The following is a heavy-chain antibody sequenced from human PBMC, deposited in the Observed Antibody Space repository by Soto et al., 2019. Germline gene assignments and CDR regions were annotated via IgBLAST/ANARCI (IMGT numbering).Heavy chain of an antibody. CDR3: ARVVVDAFDI. CDR2: IYYSGST. Sequence: PSDTLSLTCTVSGGSISSYYWSWIRQPPGKGLEWIGYIYYSGSTNYNPSLKSRVTISVDTSKNQFSLKLSSVTAADTAVYYCARVVVDAFDIWGQGTMVTVSS. V-gene: IGHV4-59*07. J-gene: IGHJ3*02. CDR1: GGSISSYY. D-gene: IGHD2-15*01.